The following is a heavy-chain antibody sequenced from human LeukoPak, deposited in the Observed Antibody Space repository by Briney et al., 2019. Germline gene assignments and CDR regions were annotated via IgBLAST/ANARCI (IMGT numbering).Heavy chain of an antibody. CDR1: EFSISHYA. CDR3: SKAPLGACAGAVCYYLDV. Sequence: GGSLRLSCTASEFSISHYAMSWVRQPPGKGLEWVSAVTSSTTSTYYACSVRGRFTISRDNSRNTLYMQMNSLIAADTAVYYCSKAPLGACAGAVCYYLDVWGKGTTVIVSS. J-gene: IGHJ6*03. D-gene: IGHD2-8*02. CDR2: VTSSTTST. V-gene: IGHV3-23*01.